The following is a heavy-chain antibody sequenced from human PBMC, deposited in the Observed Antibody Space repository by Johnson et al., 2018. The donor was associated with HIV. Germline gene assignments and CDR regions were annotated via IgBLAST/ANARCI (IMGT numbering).Heavy chain of an antibody. CDR3: TPLSFWSGYLSAFDI. CDR2: VSYDGSNK. CDR1: GFTFTTYA. Sequence: QEQLVESGGGVVQPGRSLRLSCAASGFTFTTYAMHWVRQAPGKGLEWVAVVSYDGSNKYYADSVKGRFTISRDNSKNTLYLQMNSLKTEDTAVYYCTPLSFWSGYLSAFDIWGQGTMVTVSS. D-gene: IGHD3-3*01. V-gene: IGHV3-30*07. J-gene: IGHJ3*02.